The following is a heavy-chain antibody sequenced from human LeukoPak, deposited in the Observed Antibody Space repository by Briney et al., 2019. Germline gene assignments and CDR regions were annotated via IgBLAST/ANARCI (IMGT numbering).Heavy chain of an antibody. D-gene: IGHD3-3*01. CDR1: GFTFSNYW. CDR3: ARVFSRYDFWSGYRDY. J-gene: IGHJ4*02. CDR2: IKQDGSEK. Sequence: GGSLRLSCAASGFTFSNYWMSWVRQAPGKGLEWVANIKQDGSEKYYVDSVKGRFTISRDNAKNSLYLQMNSLRAEDTAVYYCARVFSRYDFWSGYRDYWGQGTLVTVSS. V-gene: IGHV3-7*01.